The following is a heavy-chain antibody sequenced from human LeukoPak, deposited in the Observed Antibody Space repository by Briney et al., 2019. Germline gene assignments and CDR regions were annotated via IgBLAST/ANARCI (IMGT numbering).Heavy chain of an antibody. Sequence: SETLSLTCTVSGGSISSYYWSWIRQPPGKGLEWIGYIYYSGSTNYNPSLKSRVTISVGTSKNQFSLKLSSVTAADTAVYYCARHTAAAGLFDYWGQGTLVTVSS. V-gene: IGHV4-59*08. CDR2: IYYSGST. CDR1: GGSISSYY. CDR3: ARHTAAAGLFDY. D-gene: IGHD6-13*01. J-gene: IGHJ4*02.